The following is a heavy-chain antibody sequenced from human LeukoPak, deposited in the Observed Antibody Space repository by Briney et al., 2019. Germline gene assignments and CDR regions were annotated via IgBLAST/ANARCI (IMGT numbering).Heavy chain of an antibody. CDR1: GYTFTSYG. J-gene: IGHJ4*02. Sequence: ASVKVSCKASGYTFTSYGISWVRQAPGQGLEWMGWISAYNGNTNYAQKLQGGVTMTTDTSTSTAYMELRSLRSDDTAVYYCARDIMYGSYYYDSSGDYWGQGTLVTVSS. CDR2: ISAYNGNT. CDR3: ARDIMYGSYYYDSSGDY. D-gene: IGHD3-22*01. V-gene: IGHV1-18*01.